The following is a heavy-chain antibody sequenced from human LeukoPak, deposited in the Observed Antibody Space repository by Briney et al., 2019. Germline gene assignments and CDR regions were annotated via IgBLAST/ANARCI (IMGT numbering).Heavy chain of an antibody. CDR1: GGSISSYY. D-gene: IGHD3-22*01. Sequence: SETLSLTCTVSGGSISSYYWSWIRQPPGKGLEWIGYIYYSGSTNYNPSLKSRVTISVDTSKNQFSLKLSSVTAADTAVYYCARGGITMIYGYFDYWGQGTLVTVSS. CDR2: IYYSGST. CDR3: ARGGITMIYGYFDY. J-gene: IGHJ4*02. V-gene: IGHV4-59*12.